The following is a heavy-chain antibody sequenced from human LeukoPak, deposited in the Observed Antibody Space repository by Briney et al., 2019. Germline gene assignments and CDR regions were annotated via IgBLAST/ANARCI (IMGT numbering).Heavy chain of an antibody. V-gene: IGHV1-2*02. CDR3: ARAYTSGDDAFDI. J-gene: IGHJ3*02. CDR2: INPNSGGT. Sequence: ASVKVSCKASGYTFTGYYMHWVRQAPGQGLEWMGWINPNSGGTNYAQKFQGRVTMTRDTSISTAYMELSSLRSEDTAVYYCARAYTSGDDAFDIWGQGTMVTVSS. CDR1: GYTFTGYY. D-gene: IGHD3-10*01.